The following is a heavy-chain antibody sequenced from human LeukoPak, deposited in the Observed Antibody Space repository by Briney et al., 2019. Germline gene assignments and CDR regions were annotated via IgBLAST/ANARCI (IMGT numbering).Heavy chain of an antibody. CDR1: GGSFSGYY. CDR3: ARGRVTLDY. V-gene: IGHV4-34*01. D-gene: IGHD2-21*02. Sequence: SETLSLTCAVYGGSFSGYYWSWIRQPPGRGLEWIGEINHRGSTNYNPSLKSRVTISIDTSKKQFSLKVTSVTAADTAVYYCARGRVTLDYWGQGTLVTASS. J-gene: IGHJ4*02. CDR2: INHRGST.